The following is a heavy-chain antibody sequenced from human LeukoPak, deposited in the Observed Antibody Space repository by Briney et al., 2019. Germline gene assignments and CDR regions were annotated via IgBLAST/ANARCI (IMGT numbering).Heavy chain of an antibody. J-gene: IGHJ4*02. CDR1: GYSFTSYW. D-gene: IGHD2-2*01. V-gene: IGHV5-51*01. CDR3: AGLVPPMRSTTPDY. Sequence: GESLKISCKGSGYSFTSYWIGWVPQMPGKGLEWMGIIYPGASDTRSSPSFQGQVTISANKSISTAYLQWSSLKASDTAMYYCAGLVPPMRSTTPDYCGQGTLVTVSS. CDR2: IYPGASDT.